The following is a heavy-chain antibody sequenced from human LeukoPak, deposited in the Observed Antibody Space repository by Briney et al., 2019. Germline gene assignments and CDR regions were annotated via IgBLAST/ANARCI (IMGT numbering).Heavy chain of an antibody. D-gene: IGHD6-13*01. CDR1: GFTFSSST. CDR3: ASDKTAQLDNYYYYMDV. J-gene: IGHJ6*03. CDR2: ISGGSIYI. V-gene: IGHV3-21*06. Sequence: GGSLRLSCAASGFTFSSSTMNWVRQAPGKGLEWVSSISGGSIYIYYADSVKGRFTISRDNGKNSLYLQMNSLRAEDTAVYYCASDKTAQLDNYYYYMDVWGKGATVTISS.